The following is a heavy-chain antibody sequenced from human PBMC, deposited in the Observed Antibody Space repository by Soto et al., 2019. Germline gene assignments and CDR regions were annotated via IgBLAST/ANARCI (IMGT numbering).Heavy chain of an antibody. J-gene: IGHJ4*02. Sequence: GELLNSCSTASCSSITYYFICLLRPPPRKRLEWMGIIYPGESDTRYSPSFQGQVTISADKSISTAYLQWSSLKASDTVMYYCARSIAAAGTETAYGGKGTLVTVSS. D-gene: IGHD6-13*01. CDR2: IYPGESDT. CDR1: CSSITYYF. V-gene: IGHV5-51*03. CDR3: ARSIAAAGTETAY.